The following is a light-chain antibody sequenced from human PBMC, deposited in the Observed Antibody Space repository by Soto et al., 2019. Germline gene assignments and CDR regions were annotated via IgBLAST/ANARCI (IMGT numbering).Light chain of an antibody. V-gene: IGLV2-14*01. Sequence: QSVLAQPASVSASPAQSITISCTGSSSDIGGYNYVSWYQQHPGEAPKLMIYDVNIRPSGISNRFSGSKSGNTASLTISGLQAEDEADYYCSAYTGNTSYVFGTGTKVTGL. CDR2: DVN. CDR3: SAYTGNTSYV. J-gene: IGLJ1*01. CDR1: SSDIGGYNY.